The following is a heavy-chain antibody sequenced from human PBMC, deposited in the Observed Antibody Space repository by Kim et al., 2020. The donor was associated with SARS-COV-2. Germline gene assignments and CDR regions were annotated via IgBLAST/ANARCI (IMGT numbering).Heavy chain of an antibody. V-gene: IGHV3-23*01. D-gene: IGHD3-9*01. Sequence: GGSLRLSCAVSGFTFSNFRMTWVRQAPGKGLKWVASVEQTGVYTYYADSVRGRFTISRDQTKNRLYLQMNNLKDEDAAIYYCAKEGPIDWLGDDWGQGTLVTVSS. CDR2: VEQTGVYT. CDR3: AKEGPIDWLGDD. CDR1: GFTFSNFR. J-gene: IGHJ4*02.